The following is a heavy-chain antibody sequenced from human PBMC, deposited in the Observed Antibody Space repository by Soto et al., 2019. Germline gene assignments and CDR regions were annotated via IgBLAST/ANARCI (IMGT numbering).Heavy chain of an antibody. CDR2: IYYSGST. CDR1: GGSISSGGYY. J-gene: IGHJ4*02. Sequence: SETLSLTCTVSGGSISSGGYYWSWIRQHPGKGLEWIGYIYYSGSTYYNPSLKSRVTISVDTSKNQFSLKLSSVTAADTAVYYCARALAVVVAATEYYFDYWGQGTLVTVSS. D-gene: IGHD2-15*01. CDR3: ARALAVVVAATEYYFDY. V-gene: IGHV4-31*03.